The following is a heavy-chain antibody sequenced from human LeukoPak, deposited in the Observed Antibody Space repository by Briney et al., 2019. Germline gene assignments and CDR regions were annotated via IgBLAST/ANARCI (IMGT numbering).Heavy chain of an antibody. CDR3: AKDPGGYSYGPQLDY. CDR2: ISGSGGST. Sequence: GGSLRLSCAASGFTFSSYAMSWVRQAPGKGLEWVSAISGSGGSTYYADSVKGRFTISRDNSKNMLYLQMNSLRAEDTAVYYCAKDPGGYSYGPQLDYWGQGTLVTVSS. D-gene: IGHD5-18*01. CDR1: GFTFSSYA. J-gene: IGHJ4*02. V-gene: IGHV3-23*01.